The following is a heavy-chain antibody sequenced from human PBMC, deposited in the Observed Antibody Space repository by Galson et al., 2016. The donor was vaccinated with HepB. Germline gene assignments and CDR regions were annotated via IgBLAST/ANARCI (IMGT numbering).Heavy chain of an antibody. J-gene: IGHJ6*02. Sequence: SLRLSCAASGFIFGDYAMSWVRQIPGKGLEWVSTISWNSRRIDYADSVKGRFTVSRDNAKNSLHLQMNSLKTEDTALYYCAKDRGNLNYYQLYGLDVRGQGTTVTVSS. CDR1: GFIFGDYA. CDR2: ISWNSRRI. V-gene: IGHV3-9*01. D-gene: IGHD3-10*01. CDR3: AKDRGNLNYYQLYGLDV.